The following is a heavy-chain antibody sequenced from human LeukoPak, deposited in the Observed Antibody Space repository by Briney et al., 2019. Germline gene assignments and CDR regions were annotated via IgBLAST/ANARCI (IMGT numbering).Heavy chain of an antibody. CDR3: ARLVESWAYYYGMDV. J-gene: IGHJ6*02. D-gene: IGHD1-26*01. CDR2: IYYSGST. CDR1: GGSISSYY. Sequence: SETLSLTCTVSGGSISSYYWSWIRQPPGKGLEWIGYIYYSGSTNYNPSLKRRVIIPVDTSKNQFSLKLSSLTAADTAVYYCARLVESWAYYYGMDVWGQGTTVTVSS. V-gene: IGHV4-59*08.